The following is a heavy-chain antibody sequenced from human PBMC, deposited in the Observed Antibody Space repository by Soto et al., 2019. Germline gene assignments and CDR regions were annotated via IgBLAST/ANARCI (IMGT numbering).Heavy chain of an antibody. CDR3: ARGVEVDYYDSSGYMGSSDWFDP. Sequence: GGSLRLSCAASGFTFSSYAMHWVRQAPGKGLEWVAVISYDGSNKYYADSVKGRFTISRDNSKNTLYLQMNSLRAEDTAVYYCARGVEVDYYDSSGYMGSSDWFDPWGQGTLVTVSS. CDR2: ISYDGSNK. D-gene: IGHD3-22*01. V-gene: IGHV3-30-3*01. CDR1: GFTFSSYA. J-gene: IGHJ5*02.